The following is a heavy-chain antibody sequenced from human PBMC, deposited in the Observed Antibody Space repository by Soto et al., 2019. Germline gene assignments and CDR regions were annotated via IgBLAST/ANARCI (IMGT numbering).Heavy chain of an antibody. J-gene: IGHJ4*02. Sequence: QVQLVQSGAEVKKPGSSVTVSCKAFGDTFKRYAITWVRQAPGQGLEWMGGIIPIFGKANYAQKFQGRVTMTADESTTTAHMEPSRLSSEDTAVYYCARIGSRVGADFDFWGQGTLVIVSS. CDR3: ARIGSRVGADFDF. D-gene: IGHD1-26*01. CDR2: IIPIFGKA. V-gene: IGHV1-69*12. CDR1: GDTFKRYA.